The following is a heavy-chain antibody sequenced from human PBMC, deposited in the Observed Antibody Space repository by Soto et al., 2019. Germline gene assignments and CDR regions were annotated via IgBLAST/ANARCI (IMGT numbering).Heavy chain of an antibody. Sequence: QVQLVQSGAEVKKPGSSVKVSCKDSGGTFSSYAISWVRQAPGQGLEWMGGIIPSFGTANYAQKFQGRVTITADESTSTAYMELSSLRSEDTAVYYCARASDYYDSSGYWDAFDIWGQGTMVTVSS. D-gene: IGHD3-22*01. CDR1: GGTFSSYA. V-gene: IGHV1-69*01. CDR2: IIPSFGTA. J-gene: IGHJ3*02. CDR3: ARASDYYDSSGYWDAFDI.